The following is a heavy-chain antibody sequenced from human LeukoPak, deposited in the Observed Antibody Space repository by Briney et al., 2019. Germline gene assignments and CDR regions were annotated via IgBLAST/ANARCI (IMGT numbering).Heavy chain of an antibody. CDR1: GYRFTSYW. J-gene: IGHJ4*02. CDR3: ARHSGSSSYSVHDY. Sequence: GESLKISSKGSGYRFTSYWIVWVRQMPGKGLEGMGIIYPGDSDTRYSPSLQGQVTISADKSISTAYRQWSSLKASDTAMYYCARHSGSSSYSVHDYWGQGTLVTVSS. CDR2: IYPGDSDT. D-gene: IGHD6-13*01. V-gene: IGHV5-51*01.